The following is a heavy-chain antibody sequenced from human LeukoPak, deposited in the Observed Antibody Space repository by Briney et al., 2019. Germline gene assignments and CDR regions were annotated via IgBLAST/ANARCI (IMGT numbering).Heavy chain of an antibody. Sequence: PGGSLRLSCAASGFTFSNYAIHWVRQAPGKGLEWVVVISYDGSNNYYADSVKGRFTISRDNSKNTLYLQMNSLRAEDTAVYYCARDPYRDYDGSGYYYYYYGMDVWGQGTTVTVSS. V-gene: IGHV3-30-3*01. CDR1: GFTFSNYA. D-gene: IGHD3-10*01. CDR2: ISYDGSNN. J-gene: IGHJ6*02. CDR3: ARDPYRDYDGSGYYYYYYGMDV.